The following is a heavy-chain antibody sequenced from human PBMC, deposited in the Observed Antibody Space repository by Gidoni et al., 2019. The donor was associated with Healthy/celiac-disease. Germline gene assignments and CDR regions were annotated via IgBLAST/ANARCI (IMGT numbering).Heavy chain of an antibody. CDR3: ARAARGPGIY. CDR2: VNHSGIT. J-gene: IGHJ1*01. Sequence: QVQLQQWGAGLLKPWETRSLSCAVYGGSFSGYYWSWIRQPPGKGLEWIGEVNHSGITNYNPSLKRRVTISVDTSKNQFSLPLRSVPAAPTAVYYCARAARGPGIYLGQCTLVTVSS. CDR1: GGSFSGYY. D-gene: IGHD1-26*01. V-gene: IGHV4-34*01.